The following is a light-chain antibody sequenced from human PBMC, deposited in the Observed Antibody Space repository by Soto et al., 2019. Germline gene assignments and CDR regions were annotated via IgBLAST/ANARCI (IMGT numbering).Light chain of an antibody. CDR2: AAS. J-gene: IGKJ1*01. CDR1: QSISSY. Sequence: DRVTITCRASQSISSYLNWYQQKPGKAPKLLIYAASSLQTGVPSRFSGSGSGTDFTLTISSLQPEDSATYYCEQSYSTPQSFGQGTKVEIK. V-gene: IGKV1-39*01. CDR3: EQSYSTPQS.